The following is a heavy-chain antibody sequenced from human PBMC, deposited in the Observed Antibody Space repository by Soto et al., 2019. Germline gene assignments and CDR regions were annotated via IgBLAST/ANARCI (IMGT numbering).Heavy chain of an antibody. J-gene: IGHJ4*02. V-gene: IGHV1-2*04. Sequence: ASVKVSCKASGYTFTGYYMHWVRQAPGQGLEWMGWINPNRGGTNYAQKFQGWVTMTRDTSISTAYMELSRLRSDDTAVYYCARVHRYYYDSSGYKYFDYWGQGTLVTVSS. CDR2: INPNRGGT. CDR1: GYTFTGYY. CDR3: ARVHRYYYDSSGYKYFDY. D-gene: IGHD3-22*01.